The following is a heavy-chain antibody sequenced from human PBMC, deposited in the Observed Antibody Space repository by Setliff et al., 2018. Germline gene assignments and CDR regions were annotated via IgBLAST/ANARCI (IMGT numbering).Heavy chain of an antibody. CDR3: AKAGEWELLVHYFDC. CDR1: GFTFSTYA. Sequence: GGSLRLSCAASGFTFSTYAVSWVRQAPGKGLEWVSSISGSGSSAYYADSVKGRFTISRDNPKNKLFLQRSSLRAEDTAVYYCAKAGEWELLVHYFDCWGQGTLVTVSS. D-gene: IGHD1-26*01. CDR2: ISGSGSSA. V-gene: IGHV3-23*01. J-gene: IGHJ4*02.